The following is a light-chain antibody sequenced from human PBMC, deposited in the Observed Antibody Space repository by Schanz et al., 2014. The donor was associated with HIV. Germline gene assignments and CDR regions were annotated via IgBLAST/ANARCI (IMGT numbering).Light chain of an antibody. Sequence: QSALTQPPSASGSPGQSVTISCTGTNSDVGGYNYVSWYQQHPGKAPKVLIYEGSKRPSGVPDRFSGSKSGNTASLTISGLQAEDEADYYCSSYPGSNNVLSGGGTKLTVL. CDR1: NSDVGGYNY. V-gene: IGLV2-8*01. CDR2: EGS. J-gene: IGLJ2*01. CDR3: SSYPGSNNVL.